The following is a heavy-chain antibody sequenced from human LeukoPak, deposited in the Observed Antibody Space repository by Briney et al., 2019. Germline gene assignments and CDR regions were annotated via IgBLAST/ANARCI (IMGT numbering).Heavy chain of an antibody. CDR1: GGTFSSYA. CDR3: ARTSRVGSGWPPGY. D-gene: IGHD6-19*01. J-gene: IGHJ4*02. Sequence: SVKVSCKASGGTFSSYAISWVRQAPGQGLEWMGGIIPIFGTANYAQKFQGRVTMTRDMSTSTVYMELSSLTSEDTAVYYCARTSRVGSGWPPGYWGQGTLVTVSS. V-gene: IGHV1-69*05. CDR2: IIPIFGTA.